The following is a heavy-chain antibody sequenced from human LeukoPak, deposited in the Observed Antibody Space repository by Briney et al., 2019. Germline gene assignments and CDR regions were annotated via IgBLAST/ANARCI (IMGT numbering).Heavy chain of an antibody. CDR3: AKDGYCSSTSCYVVYFDY. V-gene: IGHV3-23*01. D-gene: IGHD2-2*03. Sequence: GGSLRLSCAASGFTFSSYAMSWVRQAPGKGLEWVSAISGSGGSTYYADSVKGRFTISRDNSKNTLYLQMNSLRAEDTDVYYCAKDGYCSSTSCYVVYFDYWGQGTLVTVSS. J-gene: IGHJ4*02. CDR2: ISGSGGST. CDR1: GFTFSSYA.